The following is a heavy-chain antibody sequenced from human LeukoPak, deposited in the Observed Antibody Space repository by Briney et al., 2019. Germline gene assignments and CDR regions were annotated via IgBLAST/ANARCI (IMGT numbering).Heavy chain of an antibody. J-gene: IGHJ6*02. V-gene: IGHV3-23*01. CDR1: GFTFSNAW. Sequence: GGSLRLSCAASGFTFSNAWMNWVRQAPGKGLEWVSAISGSGGSTYYADSVKGRFTISRDNSKNTLYLQMNSLRAEDTAVYYCARVPWGDYGGPLYYYYGMDVWGQGTTVTASS. CDR3: ARVPWGDYGGPLYYYYGMDV. D-gene: IGHD4-23*01. CDR2: ISGSGGST.